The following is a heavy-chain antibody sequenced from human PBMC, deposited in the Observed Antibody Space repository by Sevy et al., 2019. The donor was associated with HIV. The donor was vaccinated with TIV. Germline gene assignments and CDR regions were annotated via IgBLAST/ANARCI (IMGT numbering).Heavy chain of an antibody. Sequence: GGSLRLSCAASGFTVSGNYMSWVRQAPGKGLEWVSVIYSGGSTYYADSVKGRFTISRDTSETTLYLQMNSLRFEDTAVYYCASTSCSGGSCYSLIDAWGQGTLVTVSS. CDR2: IYSGGST. J-gene: IGHJ4*02. V-gene: IGHV3-66*02. D-gene: IGHD2-15*01. CDR1: GFTVSGNY. CDR3: ASTSCSGGSCYSLIDA.